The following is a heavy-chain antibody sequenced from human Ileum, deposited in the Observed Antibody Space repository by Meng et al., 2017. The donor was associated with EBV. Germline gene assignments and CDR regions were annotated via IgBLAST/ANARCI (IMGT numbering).Heavy chain of an antibody. D-gene: IGHD3-22*01. CDR1: GVSFSAYY. J-gene: IGHJ4*02. CDR2: IKHSGSS. Sequence: QLWGRGLVKPSETLSPTRAVYGVSFSAYYWSWGRPPPGKGLEWIGEIKHSGSSTYTPSLKSRVTILVDTSKNQFFLKLGSVTAADTGVYYCARGGDTSGYSLDYWGQGILVTVSS. CDR3: ARGGDTSGYSLDY. V-gene: IGHV4-34*01.